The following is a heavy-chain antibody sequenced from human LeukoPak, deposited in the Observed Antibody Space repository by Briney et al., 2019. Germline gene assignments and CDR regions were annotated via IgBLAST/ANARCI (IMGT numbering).Heavy chain of an antibody. CDR3: ARRGDYGDYLGY. V-gene: IGHV3-64*01. J-gene: IGHJ4*02. D-gene: IGHD4-17*01. CDR1: GFTFSNAW. CDR2: ISSNGGST. Sequence: GGSLRLSCAASGFTFSNAWMSWVRQAPGKGLEYVSAISSNGGSTYYANSVKGRFTISRDNSKNTLYLQMGSLRAEDMAVYYCARRGDYGDYLGYWGQGTLVTVSS.